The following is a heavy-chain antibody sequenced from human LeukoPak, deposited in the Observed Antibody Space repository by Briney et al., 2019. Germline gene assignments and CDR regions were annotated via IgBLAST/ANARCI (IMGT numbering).Heavy chain of an antibody. D-gene: IGHD1-7*01. Sequence: GGSLRLSCAASGFTFSTYGMNWVRQAPGKGLEWVSGISPSGGITYYTDSVKGRFTISRDNSKNTLYLQMNSLRAEDTAVYYCAKHNWNYGVDIRYYYYYMDVWGKGTTVTVSS. J-gene: IGHJ6*03. CDR1: GFTFSTYG. V-gene: IGHV3-23*01. CDR2: ISPSGGIT. CDR3: AKHNWNYGVDIRYYYYYMDV.